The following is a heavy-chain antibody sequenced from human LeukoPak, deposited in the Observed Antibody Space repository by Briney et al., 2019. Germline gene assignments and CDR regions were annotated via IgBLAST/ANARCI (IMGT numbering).Heavy chain of an antibody. V-gene: IGHV1-18*01. CDR1: GYTFTSSG. CDR2: ISAYNGNT. CDR3: ARDPDSIAAAGAVLGY. Sequence: ASVKVSCKASGYTFTSSGISWVRQAPGQGLEWMGWISAYNGNTRYAQKLQGRVTMTTDTSTSTAYMELRSLRSDDTAVYYCARDPDSIAAAGAVLGYWGQGTLVTVSS. D-gene: IGHD6-13*01. J-gene: IGHJ4*02.